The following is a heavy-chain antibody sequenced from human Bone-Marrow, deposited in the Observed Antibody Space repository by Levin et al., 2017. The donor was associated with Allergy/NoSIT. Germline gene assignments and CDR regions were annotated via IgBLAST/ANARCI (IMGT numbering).Heavy chain of an antibody. J-gene: IGHJ6*03. CDR3: AREVEQQLAYYYYYYMDV. CDR1: GFTFSSYG. Sequence: LSLTCAASGFTFSSYGMHWVRQAPGKGLEWVAVIWYDGSNKYYADSVKGRFTISRDNSKNTLYLQMNSLRAEDTAVYYCAREVEQQLAYYYYYYMDVWGKGTTVTVSS. V-gene: IGHV3-33*01. CDR2: IWYDGSNK. D-gene: IGHD6-13*01.